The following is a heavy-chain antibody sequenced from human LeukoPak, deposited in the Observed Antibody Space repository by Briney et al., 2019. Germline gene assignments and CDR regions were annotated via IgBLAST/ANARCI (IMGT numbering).Heavy chain of an antibody. D-gene: IGHD6-13*01. CDR1: GGSFSGYY. CDR3: ARHGGSWTFDI. CDR2: INHSGST. V-gene: IGHV4-34*01. J-gene: IGHJ3*02. Sequence: SETLSLTCAVYGGSFSGYYWSWIRQPPGKGLEWIGEINHSGSTNYNPSLKSRVTISVDTSKNRFSLKLSSVTAADTAVYYCARHGGSWTFDIWGRGTMVTVSS.